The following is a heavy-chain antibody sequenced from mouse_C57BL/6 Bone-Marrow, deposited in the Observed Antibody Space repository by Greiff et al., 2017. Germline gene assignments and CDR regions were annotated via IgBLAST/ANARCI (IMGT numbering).Heavy chain of an antibody. V-gene: IGHV1-69*01. CDR2: IDPSDSYT. Sequence: QVQLQQPGAELVLPGASVKLSCKASGYTFTSYWMHWVKQTPGPGLEWFGEIDPSDSYTNYNQKFTVKFTLPVDKSSCTAYMQLSSLTSEDSAVYYCARNYYGSSYYFDYWGQGNTLTVSS. J-gene: IGHJ2*01. CDR1: GYTFTSYW. CDR3: ARNYYGSSYYFDY. D-gene: IGHD1-1*01.